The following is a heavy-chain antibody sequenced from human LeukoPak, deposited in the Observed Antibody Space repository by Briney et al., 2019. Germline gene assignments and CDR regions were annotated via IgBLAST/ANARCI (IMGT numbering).Heavy chain of an antibody. J-gene: IGHJ6*02. D-gene: IGHD5-24*01. CDR3: ARDRERMATIYYYYYGMDV. V-gene: IGHV1-69*04. CDR1: GGTFSSYA. Sequence: ASVKVSCKASGGTFSSYAISWVRQAPGQGLEWMGRIIPILGIANYAQKFQGRVTITADKSTSTAYMELSSLRSEDTAVYYCARDRERMATIYYYYYGMDVWGQGTTVTVSS. CDR2: IIPILGIA.